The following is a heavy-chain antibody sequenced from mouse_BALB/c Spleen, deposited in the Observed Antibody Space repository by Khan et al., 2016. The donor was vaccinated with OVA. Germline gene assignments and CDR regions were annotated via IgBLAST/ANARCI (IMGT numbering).Heavy chain of an antibody. Sequence: VKLMESGPGLVAPSQSLSITCTVSGFSLTSYGVGWVRQPPGKGLEWLGVIWGDGSTNYHSALISRLNIIKDNSKSQVFLKLNSLQTDDTATYDCALYYYCRAWFAYWGQGTLVTVSA. J-gene: IGHJ3*01. CDR3: ALYYYCRAWFAY. CDR2: IWGDGST. D-gene: IGHD1-1*01. CDR1: GFSLTSYG. V-gene: IGHV2-3*01.